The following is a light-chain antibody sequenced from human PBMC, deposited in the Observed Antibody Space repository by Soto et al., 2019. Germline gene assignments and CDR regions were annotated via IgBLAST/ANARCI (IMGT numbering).Light chain of an antibody. Sequence: EIVLTQSPATLSLSPGERATLSCRASQSVSNYLAWYQQKPGQAPRLLIYDASNRATGIPARFSGSGSGTDFTLTISSLEPEDFAVDYCQQRSNWPPLYTFGQGTKLEIK. J-gene: IGKJ2*01. V-gene: IGKV3-11*01. CDR3: QQRSNWPPLYT. CDR1: QSVSNY. CDR2: DAS.